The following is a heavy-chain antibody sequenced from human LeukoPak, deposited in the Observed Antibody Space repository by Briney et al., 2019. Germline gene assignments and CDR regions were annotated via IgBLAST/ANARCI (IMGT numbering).Heavy chain of an antibody. J-gene: IGHJ4*02. CDR1: GYTFTSYD. CDR3: ARARVYSSSWPTYY. Sequence: GASVKVSCKASGYTFTSYDINWVRQATGQGLEWMGWMNPNSGNTGYAQKFQGRVTMTRNTSISTAYMELSSLRSEDTAVYYCARARVYSSSWPTYYCGQGTLVTVSS. CDR2: MNPNSGNT. D-gene: IGHD6-13*01. V-gene: IGHV1-8*01.